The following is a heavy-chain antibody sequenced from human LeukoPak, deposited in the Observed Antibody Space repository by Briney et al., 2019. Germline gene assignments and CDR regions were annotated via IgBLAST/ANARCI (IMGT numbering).Heavy chain of an antibody. V-gene: IGHV3-21*01. J-gene: IGHJ4*02. D-gene: IGHD3-22*01. CDR2: ISSSSSYI. CDR3: ARDSNDSSGYVDY. CDR1: GFTFSSYS. Sequence: GGSLRLSCAASGFTFSSYSMNWVRQAPGKGLEWVSSISSSSSYIHYADSVKGRFTISRDNAKNSLYLQMNSLRAEDTAVYYCARDSNDSSGYVDYWGQGTLVTVSS.